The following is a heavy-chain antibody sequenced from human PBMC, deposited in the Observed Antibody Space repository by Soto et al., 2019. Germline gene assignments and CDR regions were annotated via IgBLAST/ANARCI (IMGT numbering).Heavy chain of an antibody. CDR3: AANPLGYCSGGSCYSFGWLDP. CDR1: GGSISSGGYY. CDR2: IYYSGST. D-gene: IGHD2-15*01. V-gene: IGHV4-31*03. Sequence: PSETLSLTCTVSGGSISSGGYYWICIRQHPGKGLELIGYIYYSGSTYYNPSLKSRVTISVDTSKNQFSLKLSSVTAADTAVYYCAANPLGYCSGGSCYSFGWLDPWGQGTLVTVSS. J-gene: IGHJ5*02.